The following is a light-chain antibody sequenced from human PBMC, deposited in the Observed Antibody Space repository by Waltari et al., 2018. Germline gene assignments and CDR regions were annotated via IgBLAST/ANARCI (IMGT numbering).Light chain of an antibody. CDR2: DAS. CDR3: FQHGEYPRT. Sequence: AVQMTQSPSSLSASVGDRVTITCRTSQNIGIDLGWYQQKPGKAPKLLSFDASNLQSGVPSRFSGRRSGTDFTLTISSLQPEDFATYYCFQHGEYPRTFGQGTKVEVK. J-gene: IGKJ1*01. V-gene: IGKV1-6*01. CDR1: QNIGID.